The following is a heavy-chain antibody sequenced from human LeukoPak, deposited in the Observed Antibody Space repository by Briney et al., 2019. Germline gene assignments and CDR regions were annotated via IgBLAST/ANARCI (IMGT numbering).Heavy chain of an antibody. Sequence: PSETLSLTCTVSGGSISSSSYYWGWIRQPPGKGLEWIGYIYYSGSTNYNPSLKSQVTISVDTSKNQFTLKLSSVTAADTAVYYCARHERGSGWFSYWGQGTLVTVSS. CDR2: IYYSGST. J-gene: IGHJ4*02. CDR1: GGSISSSSYY. CDR3: ARHERGSGWFSY. V-gene: IGHV4-61*05. D-gene: IGHD6-19*01.